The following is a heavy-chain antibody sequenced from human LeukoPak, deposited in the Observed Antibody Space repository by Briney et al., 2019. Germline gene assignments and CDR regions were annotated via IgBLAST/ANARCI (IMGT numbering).Heavy chain of an antibody. D-gene: IGHD4-17*01. CDR3: GRDPNGDYVGAFEF. J-gene: IGHJ3*01. Sequence: GGSLRLSCAASGFTFSSFAMTRVRQSPGKGLEWVSSIRGGGAATGYADSVRGRFTIFRDNSKNTLYLQMNSLRAEDSAVYFCGRDPNGDYVGAFEFWGQGTLVTVSS. CDR1: GFTFSSFA. V-gene: IGHV3-23*01. CDR2: IRGGGAAT.